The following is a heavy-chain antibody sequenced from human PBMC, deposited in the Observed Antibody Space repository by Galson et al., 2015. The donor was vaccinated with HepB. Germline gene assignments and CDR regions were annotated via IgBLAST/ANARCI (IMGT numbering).Heavy chain of an antibody. CDR1: GFTFSGYW. D-gene: IGHD1-1*01. CDR3: ARGVAHHNWNDDYMDV. V-gene: IGHV3-7*04. J-gene: IGHJ6*03. CDR2: IKQDGSEK. Sequence: SLRLSCAASGFTFSGYWMSWVRQAPGKGLEWVANIKQDGSEKYYVDSVKGRFTISRDNAKNSLYLQMNSLRAEDTAVYYCARGVAHHNWNDDYMDVWGKGTTVTVSS.